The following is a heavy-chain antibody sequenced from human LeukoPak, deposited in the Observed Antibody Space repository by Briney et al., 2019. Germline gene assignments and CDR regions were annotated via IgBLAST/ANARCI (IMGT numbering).Heavy chain of an antibody. CDR3: TRGQTTYYDY. CDR1: GFIFTTYG. D-gene: IGHD1-7*01. CDR2: IWSDGSHK. V-gene: IGHV3-33*08. Sequence: PGTSLRLPCAASGFIFTTYGFHWVRQAPGKGLEWVAVIWSDGSHKFYTDSVKGRFTISRDNSENTLYLQMSSLRVEDTAVYYCTRGQTTYYDYWGQGTLVTVSS. J-gene: IGHJ4*02.